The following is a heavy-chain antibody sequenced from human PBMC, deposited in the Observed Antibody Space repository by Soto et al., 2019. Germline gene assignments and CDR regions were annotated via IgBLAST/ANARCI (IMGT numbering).Heavy chain of an antibody. CDR3: AREAPPEDY. CDR1: GYTFTSRC. Sequence: GASVEVCCKASGYTFTSRCRWWLRQAPGQGLEWMGWISAYNGNTNYAQKLQGRVTMTTDTSTSTAYMELRSLRSDDTAVYYCAREAPPEDYWGQGTLVTVSS. V-gene: IGHV1-18*01. CDR2: ISAYNGNT. J-gene: IGHJ4*02.